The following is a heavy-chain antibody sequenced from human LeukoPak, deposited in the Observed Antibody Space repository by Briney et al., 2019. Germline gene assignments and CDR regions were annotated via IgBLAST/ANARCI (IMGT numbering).Heavy chain of an antibody. V-gene: IGHV3-33*01. CDR2: IWYDGSNK. CDR3: ARAWGMAKGLDY. CDR1: GFTFSSYD. D-gene: IGHD3-16*01. J-gene: IGHJ4*02. Sequence: GGSLRISCAASGFTFSSYDMHWVRQAPGKGLEWVAVIWYDGSNKYYADSVKGRFTISRDNSKNTLYLQMNSLRAEDTAVYYCARAWGMAKGLDYWGQGTLVTVSS.